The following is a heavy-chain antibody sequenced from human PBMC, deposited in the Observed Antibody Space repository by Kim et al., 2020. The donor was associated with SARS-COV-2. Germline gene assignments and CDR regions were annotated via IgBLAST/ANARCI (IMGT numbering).Heavy chain of an antibody. D-gene: IGHD3-10*01. Sequence: NTNYAQKLQGRVTMTTDPSTSTAYMELRSLRSDDTAVYYCARGGEFWFDPWGQGTLVTVSS. CDR3: ARGGEFWFDP. CDR2: NT. J-gene: IGHJ5*02. V-gene: IGHV1-18*01.